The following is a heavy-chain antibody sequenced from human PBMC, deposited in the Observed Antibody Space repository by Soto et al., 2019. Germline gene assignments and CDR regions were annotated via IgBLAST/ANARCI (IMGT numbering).Heavy chain of an antibody. CDR3: ARTKYYDILTGSHWFDP. D-gene: IGHD3-9*01. Sequence: GASVKVSCKASGGTFSSYAISWVQQAPGQGLEWMGGIIPIFGTANYAQKFQGRVTITADESTSTAYMELSSLRSEDTAVYYCARTKYYDILTGSHWFDPWGQGTLVTVSS. V-gene: IGHV1-69*13. CDR1: GGTFSSYA. J-gene: IGHJ5*02. CDR2: IIPIFGTA.